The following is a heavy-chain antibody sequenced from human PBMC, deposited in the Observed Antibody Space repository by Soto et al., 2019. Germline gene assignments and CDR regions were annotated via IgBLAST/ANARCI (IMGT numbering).Heavy chain of an antibody. CDR1: GFTFSSYA. V-gene: IGHV3-30-3*01. CDR3: ARDLSNYGSGSLDV. D-gene: IGHD3-10*01. Sequence: PGGSLRLSCAASGFTFSSYAMHWVRQAPGKGLERVAVISYDGSNKYYADSVKGRFTISRDNSKNTLYLQMNSLRAEDTAVYYCARDLSNYGSGSLDVWGQGTTVTVSS. J-gene: IGHJ6*02. CDR2: ISYDGSNK.